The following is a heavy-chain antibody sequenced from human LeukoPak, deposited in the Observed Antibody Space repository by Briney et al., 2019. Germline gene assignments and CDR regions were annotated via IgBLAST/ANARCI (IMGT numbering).Heavy chain of an antibody. J-gene: IGHJ4*02. V-gene: IGHV4-34*01. Sequence: KTSETLSLTCAVYGGSFSGYYWSWIRQPPGKGLEWIGEINHSGSTNYNPSLKSRVTISVDTSKNQFSLKLSSVTAADTAVYYCARENSGYDFDWGQGTLVTVSS. CDR2: INHSGST. CDR3: ARENSGYDFD. CDR1: GGSFSGYY. D-gene: IGHD5-12*01.